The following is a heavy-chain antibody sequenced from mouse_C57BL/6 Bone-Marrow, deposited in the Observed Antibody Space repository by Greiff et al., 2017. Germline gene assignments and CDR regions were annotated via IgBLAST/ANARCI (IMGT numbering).Heavy chain of an antibody. J-gene: IGHJ4*01. CDR1: GYTFTSYW. CDR3: ESVGFCHGVSSCYAMDY. Sequence: QVQLQQPGAELVKPGASVKLSCKASGYTFTSYWMHWVKQRHGRGLEWIGRIDPNSGGTKYNEKFKGKATLTVDKPSSTAYMELSSLTSENSAGYFYESVGFCHGVSSCYAMDYWGQGTSVTVSS. D-gene: IGHD1-1*01. V-gene: IGHV1-72*01. CDR2: IDPNSGGT.